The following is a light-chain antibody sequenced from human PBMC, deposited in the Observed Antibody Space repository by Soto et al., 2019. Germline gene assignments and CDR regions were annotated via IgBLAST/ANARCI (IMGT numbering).Light chain of an antibody. J-gene: IGKJ5*01. CDR2: GTS. V-gene: IGKV3-20*01. CDR1: QSLSSNH. Sequence: EIVLTQSPGTLSLSPGERATLSCRASQSLSSNHLGWYLTWSQHNPGQTPRLPIYGTSITATGITDRFSVSGSGTDFTLTISRLELEDYAVYYCQRHGSSHSITFGQGTRLEIK. CDR3: QRHGSSHSIT.